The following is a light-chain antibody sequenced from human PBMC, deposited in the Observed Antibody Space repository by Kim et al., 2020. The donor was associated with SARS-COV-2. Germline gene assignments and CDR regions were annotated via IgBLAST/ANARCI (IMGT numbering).Light chain of an antibody. CDR1: HSVLYSCKNKSY. CDR2: WES. V-gene: IGKV4-1*01. Sequence: TINCKSIHSVLYSCKNKSYLAWYQQTPGQPPKLLIYWESTRESGVPDRFSGSGCGTDFTLTNSSLQAEDVAVYYCQQYYSTLALTFGGGTKVDIK. CDR3: QQYYSTLALT. J-gene: IGKJ4*01.